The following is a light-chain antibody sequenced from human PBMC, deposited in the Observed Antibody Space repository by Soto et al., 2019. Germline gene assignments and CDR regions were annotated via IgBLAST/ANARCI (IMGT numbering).Light chain of an antibody. J-gene: IGKJ4*01. CDR1: QSVNNNY. CDR2: GAS. Sequence: EMVLTQSPGTLSLSPGDRATLSCEASQSVNNNYLAWYQHKPGQAPRLLIYGASSRATGIPDRFSGSGSGTDFTLTIRRLEPEDFAVYYCQQYDTSLPYTFGGGTKVEIQ. V-gene: IGKV3-20*01. CDR3: QQYDTSLPYT.